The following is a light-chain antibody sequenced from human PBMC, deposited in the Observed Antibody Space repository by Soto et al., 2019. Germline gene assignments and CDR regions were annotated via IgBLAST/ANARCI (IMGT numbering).Light chain of an antibody. CDR3: QQSYSTPYT. Sequence: DFQMIQSPSSLSASVGDRVTITCRASQSISSYLNWYQQKPGKAAKLLIYAASSLQSGVPSRFSGSGSGTDFTLTISSLQPEDFATYYCQQSYSTPYTFGQGTKVDIK. J-gene: IGKJ2*01. CDR1: QSISSY. V-gene: IGKV1-39*01. CDR2: AAS.